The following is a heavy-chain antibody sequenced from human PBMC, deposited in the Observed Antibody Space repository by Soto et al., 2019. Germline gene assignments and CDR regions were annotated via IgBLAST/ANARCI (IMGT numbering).Heavy chain of an antibody. Sequence: EVQLVESGGDLVKPGESLRLSCAPSGSSFSVSIMNWVRQAPGKGLEWVSSISTSSHYIYYADSVKGRFAIFRDNAKNSLYLQMDNLRAEDTAVYYCARGKHCTDGICSFSEYSYYMDVWGKGTTVTVSS. CDR1: GSSFSVSI. D-gene: IGHD2-8*01. CDR2: ISTSSHYI. V-gene: IGHV3-21*02. J-gene: IGHJ6*03. CDR3: ARGKHCTDGICSFSEYSYYMDV.